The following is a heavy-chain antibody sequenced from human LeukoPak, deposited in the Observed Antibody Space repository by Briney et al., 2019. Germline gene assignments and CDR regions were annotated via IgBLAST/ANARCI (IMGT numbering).Heavy chain of an antibody. CDR1: GGSISSYY. J-gene: IGHJ6*02. D-gene: IGHD2-2*01. CDR2: IYTSGST. V-gene: IGHV4-4*07. CDR3: ARDGVVVPAAIEAYYGMDV. Sequence: NPSETLSLTCTVSGGSISSYYWSWIRQPVGKGLEWIGRIYTSGSTNYNPSLKSRVTMSVDTSKNQFSLKLSSVTAADTAVYYCARDGVVVPAAIEAYYGMDVWGQGTTVTVSS.